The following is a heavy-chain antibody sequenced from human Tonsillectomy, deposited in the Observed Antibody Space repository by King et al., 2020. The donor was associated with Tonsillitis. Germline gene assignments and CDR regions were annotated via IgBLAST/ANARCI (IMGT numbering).Heavy chain of an antibody. Sequence: VQLVESGAEVKKPGESLRISCKGSGYSFNSYWINWVRQMPGKGLEWMGRIDPSDSYTNYSQSFQGHVSFSADKSISTAYLQCSSLEASDTAIYYCARSEQQLSTYYYYYYMDVWGKGTTVTVSS. J-gene: IGHJ6*03. CDR1: GYSFNSYW. D-gene: IGHD6-13*01. CDR2: IDPSDSYT. CDR3: ARSEQQLSTYYYYYYMDV. V-gene: IGHV5-10-1*03.